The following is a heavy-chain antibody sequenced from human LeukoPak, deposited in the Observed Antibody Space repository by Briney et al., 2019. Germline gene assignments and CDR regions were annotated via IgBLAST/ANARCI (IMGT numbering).Heavy chain of an antibody. CDR1: GYSISSGYY. V-gene: IGHV4-38-2*02. Sequence: SETLSLTCTVSGYSISSGYYWGWIRQPPGKGLEWIGSIYHSGSTDYNPSLKSRVTISVDTSNNKFSLKLTSLTAADTAVYYCVRHLAAGRPAFDIWGQGTMVTVSS. CDR3: VRHLAAGRPAFDI. CDR2: IYHSGST. J-gene: IGHJ3*02. D-gene: IGHD2-15*01.